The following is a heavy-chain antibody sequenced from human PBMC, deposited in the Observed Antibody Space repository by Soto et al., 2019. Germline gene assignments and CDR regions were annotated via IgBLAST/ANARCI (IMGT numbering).Heavy chain of an antibody. CDR1: GGSISSSSYY. Sequence: PSETLSLTCTVSGGSISSSSYYWGWIRQPPGKGLEWIGSSYYSGSTYYNPSLKSRVTISVDTSKNQFSLKLSSLTAADTAVYYCARHDWAKPFDYWGQGTLVIVSS. CDR3: ARHDWAKPFDY. D-gene: IGHD3-9*01. CDR2: SYYSGST. J-gene: IGHJ4*02. V-gene: IGHV4-39*01.